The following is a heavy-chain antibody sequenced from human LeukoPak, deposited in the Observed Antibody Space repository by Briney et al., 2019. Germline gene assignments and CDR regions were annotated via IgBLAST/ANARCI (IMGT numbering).Heavy chain of an antibody. Sequence: ASVKVSCKASGYTFMSDDINWVRQAPGQGLEWMGWMNPKNGHTGYAQKFQGRVTMTRDTSISTAYMELSSLRSEDTAVYYCARTPGYCSSTSCATYYMDVWGKGTTVTLSS. V-gene: IGHV1-8*01. D-gene: IGHD2-2*01. CDR1: GYTFMSDD. J-gene: IGHJ6*03. CDR2: MNPKNGHT. CDR3: ARTPGYCSSTSCATYYMDV.